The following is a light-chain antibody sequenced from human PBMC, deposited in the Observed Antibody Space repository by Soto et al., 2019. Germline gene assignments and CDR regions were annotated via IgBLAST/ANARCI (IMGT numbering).Light chain of an antibody. V-gene: IGKV3-20*01. CDR1: QSITKTY. CDR3: QQYGSSPWT. Sequence: EIVLTQSPGTLSLSPGERATFSCRASQSITKTYLAWYQQKPGQAPRLLIYGISVRATGIPDRFSGSGSGTDFTLTISSLEPEDFAVYYCQQYGSSPWTSGQGTKVDIK. CDR2: GIS. J-gene: IGKJ1*01.